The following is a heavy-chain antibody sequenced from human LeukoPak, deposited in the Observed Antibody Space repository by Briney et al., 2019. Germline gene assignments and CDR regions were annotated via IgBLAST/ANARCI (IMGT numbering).Heavy chain of an antibody. CDR2: MYYSGST. CDR3: ARSFFYDSPGFFYYMDV. V-gene: IGHV4-59*01. D-gene: IGHD3-22*01. CDR1: GGSISTYY. J-gene: IGHJ6*03. Sequence: SETLSLTCTVSGGSISTYYWIWIRQPPGKGLEWIGYMYYSGSTSYNPSLKSRATMSVDTSKNQFSLKLTSVTAADTGVYYCARSFFYDSPGFFYYMDVWGKGTTVTVSS.